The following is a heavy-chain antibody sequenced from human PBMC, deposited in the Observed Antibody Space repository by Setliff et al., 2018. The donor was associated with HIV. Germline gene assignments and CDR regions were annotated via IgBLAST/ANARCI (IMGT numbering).Heavy chain of an antibody. D-gene: IGHD2-2*01. CDR3: ARFDHASIDY. V-gene: IGHV4-59*08. Sequence: KASETLSLTCTVSGGSISNYYWSWIRQPPGKGLEWIGYIYYSGSTTYNPSLESRVTISIDTSKNQFSLKLSSVTAADTAVYYCARFDHASIDYWGQGTLVTVSS. J-gene: IGHJ4*02. CDR2: IYYSGST. CDR1: GGSISNYY.